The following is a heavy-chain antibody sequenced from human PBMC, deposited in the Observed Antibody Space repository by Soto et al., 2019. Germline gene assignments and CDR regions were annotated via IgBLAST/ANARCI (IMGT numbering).Heavy chain of an antibody. CDR3: AREGRRFSGFEY. V-gene: IGHV4-31*03. J-gene: IGHJ4*02. D-gene: IGHD5-12*01. Sequence: QVQLQESAPGLVRPSHTLSLTCTVSGASMNSVGYYWTWIRQFPGKGLEWIGYVSYTGDPYYNPSLSGRITQTADTSKNQFSLIVTSVTAADTATYYCAREGRRFSGFEYWARGTLVTVSS. CDR2: VSYTGDP. CDR1: GASMNSVGYY.